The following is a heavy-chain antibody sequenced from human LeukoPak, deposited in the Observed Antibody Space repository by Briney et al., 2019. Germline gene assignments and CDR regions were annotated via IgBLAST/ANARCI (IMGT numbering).Heavy chain of an antibody. D-gene: IGHD5-18*01. J-gene: IGHJ4*02. CDR1: GYTFTSYG. V-gene: IGHV1-46*01. CDR2: INPSGGST. CDR3: ARDRANSYGYGDY. Sequence: ASVKVSCKASGYTFTSYGISWVRQAPGQGLEWMGIINPSGGSTSYAQKFQGRVTMTRDTSTSTVYMELSSLRSEDTAVYYCARDRANSYGYGDYWGQGTLVTVSS.